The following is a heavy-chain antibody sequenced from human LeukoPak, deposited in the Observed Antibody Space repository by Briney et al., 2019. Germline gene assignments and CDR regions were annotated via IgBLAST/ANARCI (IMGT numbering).Heavy chain of an antibody. CDR3: AKVIRAMTTVNPIDY. V-gene: IGHV3-7*03. D-gene: IGHD4-17*01. J-gene: IGHJ4*02. CDR2: IKQDGSEK. Sequence: GGSLRLSCAASGFTFSSYWMSWVRQAPGKGLEWVANIKQDGSEKYYVDSVKGRFTISRDNAKNSLYLQMNSLRAEDTAVYYCAKVIRAMTTVNPIDYWGQGTLVTVSS. CDR1: GFTFSSYW.